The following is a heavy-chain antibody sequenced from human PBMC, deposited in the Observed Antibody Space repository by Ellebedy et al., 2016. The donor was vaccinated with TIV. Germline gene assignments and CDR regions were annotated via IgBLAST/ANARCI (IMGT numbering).Heavy chain of an antibody. CDR1: GFTFSSYW. CDR3: ARDKSSGSTYGSHFDY. Sequence: GGSLRLSXAASGFTFSSYWMSWVRQAPGKGLEWVANINEDGSEKYYVDSLRGRFTISRDNAENSLYLQMNSLRAEDTAVYYCARDKSSGSTYGSHFDYWGQGTLVTVSS. V-gene: IGHV3-7*01. CDR2: INEDGSEK. D-gene: IGHD5-18*01. J-gene: IGHJ4*02.